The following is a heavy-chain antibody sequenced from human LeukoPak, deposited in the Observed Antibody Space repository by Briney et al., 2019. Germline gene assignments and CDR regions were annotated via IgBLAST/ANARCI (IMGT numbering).Heavy chain of an antibody. CDR1: GGSFSGYY. Sequence: SETLSLTCAVYGGSFSGYYWSWIRQPPGKGLEWIGEINHSGSTNYNPSLKSRVTISVDTSKNQFSLKLRSVTAADTAVYYCARVKTIAARYYYYGMDVWGQGTTVTVSS. CDR2: INHSGST. J-gene: IGHJ6*02. CDR3: ARVKTIAARYYYYGMDV. V-gene: IGHV4-34*01. D-gene: IGHD6-13*01.